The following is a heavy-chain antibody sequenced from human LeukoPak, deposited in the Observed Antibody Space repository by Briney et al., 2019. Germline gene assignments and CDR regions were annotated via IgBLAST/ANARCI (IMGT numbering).Heavy chain of an antibody. D-gene: IGHD6-19*01. CDR2: MNPNSGNT. CDR3: ARVGLSGWLWTLDY. V-gene: IGHV1-8*03. Sequence: GASVKVSCKASGYTFTSYDINWVRQATGQGLEWMGWMNPNSGNTGYAQKFQGRVTITRNTSISTAYMELSSLRSEDTAVYYCARVGLSGWLWTLDYWGQGTLVTVSS. CDR1: GYTFTSYD. J-gene: IGHJ4*02.